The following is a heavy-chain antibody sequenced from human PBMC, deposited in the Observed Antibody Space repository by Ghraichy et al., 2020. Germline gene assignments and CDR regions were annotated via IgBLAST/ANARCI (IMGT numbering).Heavy chain of an antibody. Sequence: SETLSLTCTVSGGSISSYYWSWIRQPPGKGLEWIGYIYYSGSTNYNPSLKSRVTISVDTSKNQFSLKLSSVTAADTAVYYCARGGNYYGSGSYYPFDYWGQGTLVTVSS. CDR3: ARGGNYYGSGSYYPFDY. CDR1: GGSISSYY. CDR2: IYYSGST. V-gene: IGHV4-59*01. D-gene: IGHD3-10*01. J-gene: IGHJ4*02.